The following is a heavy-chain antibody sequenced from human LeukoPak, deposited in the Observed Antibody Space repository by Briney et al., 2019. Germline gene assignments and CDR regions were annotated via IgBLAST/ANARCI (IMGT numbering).Heavy chain of an antibody. D-gene: IGHD6-19*01. J-gene: IGHJ4*02. CDR3: ARLTKGEQWLAYYFDY. CDR2: IYVTGTPT. CDR1: GGSISGFV. Sequence: SETLSLTCTVSGGSISGFVWSWIRQPPGEGLDYIGFIYVTGTPTNYNPLLKSRVTLSVDTSKNQFSLNLKSVTAADTAVYYCARLTKGEQWLAYYFDYWGQGALVTVSS. V-gene: IGHV4-59*08.